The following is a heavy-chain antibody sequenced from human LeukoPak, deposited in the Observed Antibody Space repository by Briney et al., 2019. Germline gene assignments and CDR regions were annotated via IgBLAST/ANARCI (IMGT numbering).Heavy chain of an antibody. J-gene: IGHJ4*02. CDR2: INHSGST. D-gene: IGHD4-23*01. V-gene: IGHV4-34*01. Sequence: SETLSLTCAVYGGSFSGYYWNLIRQPPGKGLEWIGEINHSGSTKYNPSLKSRVNISIDTSKNQFSLKLSSVTAADTAVYYCAGSTDYGGNFFDYWGQGTLDTVSS. CDR1: GGSFSGYY. CDR3: AGSTDYGGNFFDY.